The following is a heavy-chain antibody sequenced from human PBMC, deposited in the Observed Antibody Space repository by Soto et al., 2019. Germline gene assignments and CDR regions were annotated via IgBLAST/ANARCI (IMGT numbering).Heavy chain of an antibody. J-gene: IGHJ3*02. D-gene: IGHD2-2*01. V-gene: IGHV4-39*01. Sequence: SETLSLTCTVSGGSISSSSYYWGWIRQPPGKGLEWIGSIYYSGSTYYNQSLKSRVTISVDTSKNQFSLKLSSVTAADTAVYYFARLSKGYCSSTSCYFDAFDIWGQGTMVTVS. CDR2: IYYSGST. CDR1: GGSISSSSYY. CDR3: ARLSKGYCSSTSCYFDAFDI.